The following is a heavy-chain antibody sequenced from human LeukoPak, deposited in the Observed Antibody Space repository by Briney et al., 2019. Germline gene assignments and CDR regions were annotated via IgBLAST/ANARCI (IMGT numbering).Heavy chain of an antibody. CDR2: IRSKAYGGTT. Sequence: PGRSLRLSCTASGFTFGDYAMSWFRQAPGKGLEWVGFIRSKAYGGTTEYAASVKGRFTISRDDSKAIAYLQMNSLKTEDTAVYHCTRDRGAYNLYDYWGQGTLVTVSS. CDR3: TRDRGAYNLYDY. V-gene: IGHV3-49*03. J-gene: IGHJ4*02. D-gene: IGHD1-1*01. CDR1: GFTFGDYA.